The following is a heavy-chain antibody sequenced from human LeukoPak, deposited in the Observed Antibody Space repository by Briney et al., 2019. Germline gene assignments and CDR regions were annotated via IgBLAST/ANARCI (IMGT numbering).Heavy chain of an antibody. J-gene: IGHJ3*02. Sequence: PSETLSLTCAVFGGSLSGYYWSWIRQPPGKGLEWIGYIYYSGSTNYNPSLKSRVTISVDTSKNQFSLKLSSVTAADTAVYYCARVVSHYYDSSGYYFRKNDAFDIWGQGTMVTVSS. CDR3: ARVVSHYYDSSGYYFRKNDAFDI. D-gene: IGHD3-22*01. V-gene: IGHV4-59*01. CDR2: IYYSGST. CDR1: GGSLSGYY.